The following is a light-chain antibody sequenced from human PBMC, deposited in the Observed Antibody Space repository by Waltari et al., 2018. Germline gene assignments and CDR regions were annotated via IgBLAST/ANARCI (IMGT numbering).Light chain of an antibody. V-gene: IGKV4-1*01. CDR3: QKYYEGPAT. Sequence: DIVMTQSPDSLPVSLGERATFNCKSSQSIFYRSNNKNYLAWYHHKPSQPPNLLITWASTRASGVNDRFSGSGSGTECTLLINSVQAGDVAVYYCQKYYEGPATFGKGTKLEIK. J-gene: IGKJ2*01. CDR1: QSIFYRSNNKNY. CDR2: WAS.